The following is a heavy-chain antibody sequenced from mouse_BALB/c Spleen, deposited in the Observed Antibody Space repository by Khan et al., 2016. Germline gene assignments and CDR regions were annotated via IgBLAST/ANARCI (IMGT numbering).Heavy chain of an antibody. CDR2: IHYSGST. D-gene: IGHD2-2*01. J-gene: IGHJ2*01. V-gene: IGHV3-1*02. CDR1: GYSIISGYS. CDR3: AGVTTGDYFDY. Sequence: EVQLQESGPDLVKPSQSLSLTCTVTGYSIISGYSWHWIRQFPGNKLEWMAYIHYSGSTNYNPSLKSRISLTRDTSKNRFILKLNSGTTEDTATYYCAGVTTGDYFDYWGPGTTLTVSS.